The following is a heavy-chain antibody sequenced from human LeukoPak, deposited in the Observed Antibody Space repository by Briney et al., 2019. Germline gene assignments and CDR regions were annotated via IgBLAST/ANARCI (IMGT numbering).Heavy chain of an antibody. D-gene: IGHD3-22*01. CDR3: ASYYDSSGSNAFDI. V-gene: IGHV3-11*01. J-gene: IGHJ3*02. Sequence: GGSLRPSCAASGFTFSDYYMSWIRQAPGKGLEWVSYISSSGSTIYYADSVKGRFTISRDNAKNSLYLQMNSLRAEDTAVYYCASYYDSSGSNAFDIWGQGTMVTVSS. CDR2: ISSSGSTI. CDR1: GFTFSDYY.